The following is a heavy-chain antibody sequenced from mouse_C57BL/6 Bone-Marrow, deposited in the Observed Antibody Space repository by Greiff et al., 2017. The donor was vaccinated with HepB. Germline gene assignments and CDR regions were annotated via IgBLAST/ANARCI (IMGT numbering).Heavy chain of an antibody. Sequence: EVQLVESGGGLVQPGGSLKLSCAASGFTFSDYYMYWVRQTPEKRLEWVAYISNGGGSTYYPDTVKGRFTISRDNAKNTLYLQMSRLKSEDTAMYYCARHGKTGNFDYWGQGTTLTVSS. J-gene: IGHJ2*01. CDR2: ISNGGGST. D-gene: IGHD1-3*01. CDR1: GFTFSDYY. CDR3: ARHGKTGNFDY. V-gene: IGHV5-12*01.